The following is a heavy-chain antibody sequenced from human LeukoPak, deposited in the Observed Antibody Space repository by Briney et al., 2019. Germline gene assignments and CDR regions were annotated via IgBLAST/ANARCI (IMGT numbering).Heavy chain of an antibody. J-gene: IGHJ4*02. V-gene: IGHV3-53*01. CDR2: IYSGGST. CDR3: AKQDIRSSAWYD. D-gene: IGHD6-19*01. CDR1: EFTVSSNY. Sequence: PGGSLRLSCAASEFTVSSNYMSWVRQAPGKGLEWVSSIYSGGSTYYADSVKGRFTISRDNSKNMVYLQMNSLRAEDTAVYYCAKQDIRSSAWYDWGQGTLVTVSA.